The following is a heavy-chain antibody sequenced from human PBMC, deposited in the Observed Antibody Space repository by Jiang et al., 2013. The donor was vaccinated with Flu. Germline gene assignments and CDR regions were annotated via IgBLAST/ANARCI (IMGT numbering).Heavy chain of an antibody. CDR1: GGSISGGSYY. D-gene: IGHD3-22*01. J-gene: IGHJ4*02. Sequence: GSGLVKPSETLSLTCTVSGGSISGGSYYWGWLRQPPGTGLEWIGSIYYSGGTYYNSSLKTRVSISIDASKSHFSLNLGFVTAADTAVYYCARNAGEHYVSSGYYNFDSWGQGTLVTVSS. V-gene: IGHV4-39*02. CDR2: IYYSGGT. CDR3: ARNAGEHYVSSGYYNFDS.